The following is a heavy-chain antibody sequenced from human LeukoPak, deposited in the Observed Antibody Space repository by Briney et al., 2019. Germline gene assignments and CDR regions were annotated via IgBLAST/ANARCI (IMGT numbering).Heavy chain of an antibody. V-gene: IGHV1-2*02. Sequence: ASVKVSCKASGYTFTGYYMHWVRQAPGQGLEWMGWINPNSGGTNYAQKFQGRVTMTRNTSISTAYMELSSLRSEDTAVYYCARSTVTTSPIDSWGQGTLVTVSS. CDR1: GYTFTGYY. CDR3: ARSTVTTSPIDS. CDR2: INPNSGGT. D-gene: IGHD4-17*01. J-gene: IGHJ4*02.